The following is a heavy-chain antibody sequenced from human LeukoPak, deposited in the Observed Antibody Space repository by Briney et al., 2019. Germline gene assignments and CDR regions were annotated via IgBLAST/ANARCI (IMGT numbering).Heavy chain of an antibody. CDR1: GGTFSSYA. J-gene: IGHJ5*02. Sequence: SVKVSCKASGGTFSSYAISWVRQAPGQGLEWMGGIIPIFGTANYAQRFQGRVTITADESTSTAYMELSSLRSEDTAVYYCARVSYRLGYCSGGSCHNRFDPWGQGTLVTVSS. D-gene: IGHD2-15*01. V-gene: IGHV1-69*13. CDR3: ARVSYRLGYCSGGSCHNRFDP. CDR2: IIPIFGTA.